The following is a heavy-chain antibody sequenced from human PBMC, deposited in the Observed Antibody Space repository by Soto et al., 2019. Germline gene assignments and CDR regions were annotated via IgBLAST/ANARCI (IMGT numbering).Heavy chain of an antibody. J-gene: IGHJ4*02. CDR2: ITTTGSST. D-gene: IGHD1-1*01. CDR3: VTADSGGWKFDN. CDR1: GFGFSSYA. V-gene: IGHV3-48*02. Sequence: GGSLRLSCAASGFGFSSYALSWFRQAPGKGLEWVSYITTTGSSTYYLDSVKGRFTITRDNSKNLLYLEMLSLRDEDTAMYYCVTADSGGWKFDNWGQGALVTVSS.